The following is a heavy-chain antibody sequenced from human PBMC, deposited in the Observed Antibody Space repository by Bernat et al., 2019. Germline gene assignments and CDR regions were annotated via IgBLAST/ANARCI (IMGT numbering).Heavy chain of an antibody. CDR1: GFTFSSYV. CDR2: ISGSGGST. CDR3: AKTHTAMVTGYFDY. V-gene: IGHV3-23*01. D-gene: IGHD5-18*01. Sequence: EVQLLESGGGLVQPGGSLRLSCAASGFTFSSYVMSWVCQAPGKGLEWVSAISGSGGSTYYADSVKGRFTISRDNSKNTLYLQMNSLRAEDTAVYYCAKTHTAMVTGYFDYWGQGTLVTVSS. J-gene: IGHJ4*02.